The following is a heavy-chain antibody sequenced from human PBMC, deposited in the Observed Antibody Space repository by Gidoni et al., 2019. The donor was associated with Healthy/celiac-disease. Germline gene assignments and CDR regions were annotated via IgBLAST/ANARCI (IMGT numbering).Heavy chain of an antibody. CDR2: ISYDGSNK. V-gene: IGHV3-30*18. J-gene: IGHJ6*02. D-gene: IGHD3-16*01. CDR1: GFTFSSYG. CDR3: AKGGYGGGGGDYYYYYGMDV. Sequence: QVQLVESGGGVVQPGRSLRLSCAASGFTFSSYGMHWVRQDPGKGLEWVAVISYDGSNKYYADSVKGRFTISRDNSKNTLYLQMNSLGAEDTAVYYCAKGGYGGGGGDYYYYYGMDVWGQGTTVTVSS.